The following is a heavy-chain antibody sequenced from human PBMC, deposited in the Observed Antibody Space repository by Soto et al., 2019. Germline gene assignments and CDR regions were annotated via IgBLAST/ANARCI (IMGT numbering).Heavy chain of an antibody. CDR2: IIPIFGTA. CDR3: ARVRGGYCCGGSCYSESWYFDL. V-gene: IGHV1-69*01. Sequence: QVQLVQSGAEVKKPGSSVKVSCKASGGTFSSYAISWVRQAPGQGLEWMGGIIPIFGTANYAQKFQGRVTITADESTSTAYMELSSLSSEDTAVYYCARVRGGYCCGGSCYSESWYFDLWGRGTLVTVSS. CDR1: GGTFSSYA. J-gene: IGHJ2*01. D-gene: IGHD2-15*01.